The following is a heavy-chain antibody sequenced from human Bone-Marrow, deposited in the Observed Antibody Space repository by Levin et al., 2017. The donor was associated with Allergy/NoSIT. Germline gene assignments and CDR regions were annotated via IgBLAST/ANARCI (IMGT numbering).Heavy chain of an antibody. J-gene: IGHJ6*02. V-gene: IGHV4-39*01. CDR1: GGSISSSTNQ. D-gene: IGHD6-19*01. CDR3: ASLRWGVAVAGRNYNYNDMDV. CDR2: VYYSGST. Sequence: SETLSLTCTVSGGSISSSTNQWVWIRQPPGTGLEWIGSVYYSGSTYYNASLKSRVTISVDTSKNQFSLKLTSVTAADTALYYCASLRWGVAVAGRNYNYNDMDVWGQGTTVTVSS.